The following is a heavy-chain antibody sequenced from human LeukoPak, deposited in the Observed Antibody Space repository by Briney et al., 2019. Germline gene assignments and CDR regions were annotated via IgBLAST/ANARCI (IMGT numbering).Heavy chain of an antibody. CDR3: AREYYDSSDYPRQHYFDY. V-gene: IGHV3-33*01. J-gene: IGHJ4*02. Sequence: GGSLRLSCAASGCTFITYGMHWVRQAPGKGLEWVALIWYDGSYKYYADSVKGRFTISRDNSKNTLYLQMNSLRAEDTAVYYCAREYYDSSDYPRQHYFDYWGQGTLVTVSS. D-gene: IGHD3-22*01. CDR1: GCTFITYG. CDR2: IWYDGSYK.